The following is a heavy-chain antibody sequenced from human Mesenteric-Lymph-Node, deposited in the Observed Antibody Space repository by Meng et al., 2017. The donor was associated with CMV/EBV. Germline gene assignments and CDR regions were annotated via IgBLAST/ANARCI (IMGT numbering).Heavy chain of an antibody. J-gene: IGHJ5*02. Sequence: SGGYYWSWIRQHPGKRLEWIGYIYYSGSTYYNPSLKSRVTISVDTSKNQFSLKLSSVTAADTAVYYCARDQLSRYCSSTSCSNGFDPWGQGTLVTVSS. V-gene: IGHV4-31*02. D-gene: IGHD2-2*01. CDR2: IYYSGST. CDR1: SGGYY. CDR3: ARDQLSRYCSSTSCSNGFDP.